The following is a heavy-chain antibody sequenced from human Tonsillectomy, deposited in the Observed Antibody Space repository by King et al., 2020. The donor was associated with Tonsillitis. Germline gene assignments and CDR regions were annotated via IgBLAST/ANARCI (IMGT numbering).Heavy chain of an antibody. D-gene: IGHD5-18*01. CDR3: AKVYLSYGPYGMDV. V-gene: IGHV3-9*01. Sequence: QLVQSGGGLVQPGRSLRLSCAASGFTFDDYAMHWVRQAPGKGLEWVSGISWNSGSIGYADSVKGRFTISRDNAKNSLYLQMNSLRAEDTALYYCAKVYLSYGPYGMDVWGQGTTVTVSS. CDR2: ISWNSGSI. CDR1: GFTFDDYA. J-gene: IGHJ6*02.